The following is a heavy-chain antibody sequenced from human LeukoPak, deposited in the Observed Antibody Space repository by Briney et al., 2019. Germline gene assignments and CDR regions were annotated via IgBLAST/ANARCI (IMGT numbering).Heavy chain of an antibody. CDR2: INHSGST. D-gene: IGHD6-13*01. V-gene: IGHV4-34*01. Sequence: PSETLSLTCAVYGGSFSGYYWSWIRQPPGKGLEWIGEINHSGSTNYNPSLKSRVTISVDTSKNQFSLKLSSVTAADTAVYYCARVEAATGTITFDYWGQGTLVTVSS. CDR3: ARVEAATGTITFDY. CDR1: GGSFSGYY. J-gene: IGHJ4*02.